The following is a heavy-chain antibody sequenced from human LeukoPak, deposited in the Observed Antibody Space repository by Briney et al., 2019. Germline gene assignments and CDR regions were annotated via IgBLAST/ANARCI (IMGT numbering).Heavy chain of an antibody. V-gene: IGHV1-69*05. J-gene: IGHJ4*02. Sequence: SVKVSCKASGGTFSSYAISWVRQSPGQGLEWMGGIIPIFGTANYAQKFQGRVTITTDESTSTAYMELNSLRAEDTAVYYCAKDGIFSGGSGWYDYWGQGTLVTVSS. D-gene: IGHD6-13*01. CDR3: AKDGIFSGGSGWYDY. CDR1: GGTFSSYA. CDR2: IIPIFGTA.